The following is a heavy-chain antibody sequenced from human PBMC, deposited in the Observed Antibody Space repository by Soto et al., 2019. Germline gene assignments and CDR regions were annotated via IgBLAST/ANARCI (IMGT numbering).Heavy chain of an antibody. V-gene: IGHV1-18*01. D-gene: IGHD6-19*01. CDR1: GYTFTSYG. Sequence: QVQLVQSGAEVKKPGASVKVSCKASGYTFTSYGISWVRQAPGQGLEWVGWISTYNGNTNYAQKLQGRVTMTTDASTRTAYMELRSLRSDDTAMYYCARAVAGTFVADYWGQRTLVTVSS. CDR3: ARAVAGTFVADY. J-gene: IGHJ4*02. CDR2: ISTYNGNT.